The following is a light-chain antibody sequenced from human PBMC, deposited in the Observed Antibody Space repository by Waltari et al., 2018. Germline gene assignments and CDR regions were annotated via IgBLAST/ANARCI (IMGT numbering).Light chain of an antibody. J-gene: IGKJ2*01. V-gene: IGKV4-1*01. Sequence: DIVMTQSPASLAVSLGERATFHCKSSQSLVYSSNNKNYLAWYQQRPRQSPKRLIYWASTRESGVPDRFSGSGSGTDFTLTISSLQAEDVAVYYCLQYYSVPYTFGQGTKLEIK. CDR3: LQYYSVPYT. CDR1: QSLVYSSNNKNY. CDR2: WAS.